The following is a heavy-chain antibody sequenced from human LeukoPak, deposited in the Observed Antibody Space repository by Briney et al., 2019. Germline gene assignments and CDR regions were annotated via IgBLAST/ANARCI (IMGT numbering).Heavy chain of an antibody. J-gene: IGHJ6*04. D-gene: IGHD1-26*01. CDR2: IFNSGTT. V-gene: IGHV3-66*01. Sequence: PGGSLRLSCAASGITVSSSYMSWLRQAPGKGLEWVSVIFNSGTTYYADSVKGRFTISRDNSKNTLYLQMNTLRAEDTAVYYCARDTDGGRSYLRPYYYYAMDVWGEGTTVTVSS. CDR1: GITVSSSY. CDR3: ARDTDGGRSYLRPYYYYAMDV.